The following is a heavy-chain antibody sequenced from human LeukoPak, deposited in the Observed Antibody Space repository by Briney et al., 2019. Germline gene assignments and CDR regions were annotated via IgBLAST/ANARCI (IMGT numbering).Heavy chain of an antibody. J-gene: IGHJ6*02. D-gene: IGHD5-18*01. CDR1: GGTFSSYA. CDR3: ARVKVGYSYGYYYYGMDV. Sequence: GASVKVSCKASGGTFSSYAISWVRQAPGQGLEWMGGIIPIFGTANYAQKFQGRVTIPADESTSTAYMELSSLRSEDTAVYYCARVKVGYSYGYYYYGMDVWGQGTTVTVSS. CDR2: IIPIFGTA. V-gene: IGHV1-69*13.